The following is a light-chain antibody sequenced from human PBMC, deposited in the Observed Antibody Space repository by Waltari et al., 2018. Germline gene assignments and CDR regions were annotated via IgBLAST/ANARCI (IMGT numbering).Light chain of an antibody. V-gene: IGKV2-28*01. J-gene: IGKJ4*01. CDR2: LGS. Sequence: DIVMTQSPVSLPVTPGAPASISCRSNQSLLNSNGYNSLDSYLQKPGQSPQVLIYLGSNRAYGDPDRVSGSGSGTDFTLRISRVEAEDVVIYYCMQARQTPLTFGGGTKVEIK. CDR3: MQARQTPLT. CDR1: QSLLNSNGYNS.